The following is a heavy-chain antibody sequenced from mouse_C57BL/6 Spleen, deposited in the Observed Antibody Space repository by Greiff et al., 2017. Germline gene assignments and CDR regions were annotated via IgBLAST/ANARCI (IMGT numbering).Heavy chain of an antibody. D-gene: IGHD1-1*01. CDR3: ARGGYPTVDY. Sequence: VQLQQSGAELVRPGTSVKVSCKASGYAFTNYLIEWVKQRPGQGLEWIGVINPGSGGTNYNEKFKGKATLTADKSSSTAYMQLSSLTSEDSAVYFCARGGYPTVDYWGQGTTLTVSS. J-gene: IGHJ2*01. CDR2: INPGSGGT. V-gene: IGHV1-54*01. CDR1: GYAFTNYL.